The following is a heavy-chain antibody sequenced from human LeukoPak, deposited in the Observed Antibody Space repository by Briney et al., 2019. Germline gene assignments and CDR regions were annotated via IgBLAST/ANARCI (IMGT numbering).Heavy chain of an antibody. CDR3: ARETITIFGVVISYMDV. CDR1: GGTFSSYA. Sequence: ASVTASCNASGGTFSSYAISWVRQAPGQGLELMGGIIPIFGTANYSKKFQGRVTITADESTSTAYMELSSLRSEDTAVYYCARETITIFGVVISYMDVWGKGTTVTVSS. D-gene: IGHD3-3*01. V-gene: IGHV1-69*13. J-gene: IGHJ6*03. CDR2: IIPIFGTA.